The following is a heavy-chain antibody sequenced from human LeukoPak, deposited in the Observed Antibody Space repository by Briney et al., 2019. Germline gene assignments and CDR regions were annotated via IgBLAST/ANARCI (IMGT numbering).Heavy chain of an antibody. V-gene: IGHV3-64D*09. CDR2: ISSNGGST. D-gene: IGHD6-6*01. Sequence: GGSLRLSCSASGFTFSSYAMHWVRQAPGKGLEYVSAISSNGGSTYYADSVKGRFAISRDNSKNTLYLQMSSLRAEDTAVYYCVKLSSSSRDYFDYWGQGTPVTVSS. CDR1: GFTFSSYA. CDR3: VKLSSSSRDYFDY. J-gene: IGHJ4*02.